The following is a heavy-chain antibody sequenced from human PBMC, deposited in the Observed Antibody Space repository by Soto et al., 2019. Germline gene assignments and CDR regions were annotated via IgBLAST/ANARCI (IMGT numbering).Heavy chain of an antibody. D-gene: IGHD3-22*01. J-gene: IGHJ4*02. CDR1: GFTFSSYW. Sequence: EVQLVESGGGLVQPGGSLRVSCAASGFTFSSYWMHWVRQVPGKGLVWVSRISGDGSSTSYADAVRGRFTISRDNAKNTLYLQMNSVRAEDTALYYCARPRYDGSGTPFDHGGQGALVTVSA. CDR3: ARPRYDGSGTPFDH. CDR2: ISGDGSST. V-gene: IGHV3-74*01.